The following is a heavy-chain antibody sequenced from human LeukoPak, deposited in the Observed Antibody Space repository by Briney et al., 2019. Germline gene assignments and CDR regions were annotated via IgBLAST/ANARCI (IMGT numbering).Heavy chain of an antibody. D-gene: IGHD6-13*01. CDR2: IKQDGSEK. Sequence: GGSLRLSCAASGFTFSSYWMSWVRQAPGKGLEWVANIKQDGSEKYYVDSVKGRFTISRDNAKNSLYLQMNSLRAEDAAAYYCARDSSSFSYYYYGMDVWGKGTTVTVSS. J-gene: IGHJ6*04. CDR3: ARDSSSFSYYYYGMDV. V-gene: IGHV3-7*03. CDR1: GFTFSSYW.